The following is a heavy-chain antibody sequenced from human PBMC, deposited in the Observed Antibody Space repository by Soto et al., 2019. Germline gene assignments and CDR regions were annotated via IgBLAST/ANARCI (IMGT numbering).Heavy chain of an antibody. CDR3: ARVHCSSTSCFSWFDP. Sequence: SVKVSCNASGGTFSSYAISWVRQAPGQGLELMGGIIPIFGTANYAQKFQGRVTITADESTSTAYMELSRLRSDDTAVYYCARVHCSSTSCFSWFDPWGQGTLVTVSS. D-gene: IGHD2-2*01. V-gene: IGHV1-69*13. CDR2: IIPIFGTA. CDR1: GGTFSSYA. J-gene: IGHJ5*02.